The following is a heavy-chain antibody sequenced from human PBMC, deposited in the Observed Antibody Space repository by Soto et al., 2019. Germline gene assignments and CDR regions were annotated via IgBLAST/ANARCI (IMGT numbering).Heavy chain of an antibody. D-gene: IGHD7-27*01. V-gene: IGHV3-23*01. Sequence: EVQLLESGGGLVQPGGSLRLSCVASGFTFSTHAISWVRQTPGNGLEWVSSISGSGYNTFYADSVKGRVTISRDNSKNTLSRQINSLRAEDTAVYFCAKVPRSGEDPYYGLDVWGQGTTVTVSS. CDR3: AKVPRSGEDPYYGLDV. J-gene: IGHJ6*02. CDR2: ISGSGYNT. CDR1: GFTFSTHA.